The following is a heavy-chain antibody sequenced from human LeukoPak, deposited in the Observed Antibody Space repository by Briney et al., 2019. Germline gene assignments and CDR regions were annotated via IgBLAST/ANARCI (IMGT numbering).Heavy chain of an antibody. CDR3: AREFTMVRGVITKGSHAFDI. CDR2: IIPIFGTA. J-gene: IGHJ3*02. Sequence: GASVKVSCKASGYTFSSYGISWVRQAPGQGLEWMGGIIPIFGTANYAQKFQGRVTITADESTSTAYMELGSLRSEDTAVYYCAREFTMVRGVITKGSHAFDIWGQGTMVTVSS. V-gene: IGHV1-69*13. D-gene: IGHD3-10*01. CDR1: GYTFSSYG.